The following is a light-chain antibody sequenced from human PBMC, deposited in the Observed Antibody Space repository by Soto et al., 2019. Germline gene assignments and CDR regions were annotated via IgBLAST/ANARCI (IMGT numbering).Light chain of an antibody. Sequence: EIVLTQSPGTLSLSPGQRATLSCRASQRLSASDIAWYQQKPGQAPRLLIYGASSRATGIPDRFSGSGSGTDFTLTIRRLEPEDFAVYYCQQYGSSYPWTFGQGTKVDIK. J-gene: IGKJ1*01. V-gene: IGKV3-20*01. CDR1: QRLSASD. CDR2: GAS. CDR3: QQYGSSYPWT.